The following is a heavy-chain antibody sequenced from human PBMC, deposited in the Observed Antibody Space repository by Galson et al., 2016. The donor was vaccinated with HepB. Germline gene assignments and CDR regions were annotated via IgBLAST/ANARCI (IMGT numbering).Heavy chain of an antibody. J-gene: IGHJ5*02. CDR1: GFSLSTTGVG. V-gene: IGHV2-5*01. CDR2: IYWNGDK. CDR3: VQTRRMITEVRGFVAWFDP. D-gene: IGHD3-16*01. Sequence: PALVKPTQTLTLTCSFSGFSLSTTGVGVGWIRQPPGKAPERLALIYWNGDKRFRPSLENRLTITSDTPKTQVVLTMTNMEPVDTAIHYCVQTRRMITEVRGFVAWFDPWGQETWSPSPQ.